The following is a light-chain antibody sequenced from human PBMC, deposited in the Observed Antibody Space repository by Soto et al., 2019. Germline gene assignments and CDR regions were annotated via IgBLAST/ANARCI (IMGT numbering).Light chain of an antibody. J-gene: IGLJ2*01. Sequence: QSVLTQPASVSGSPGQSVTISCTGTNSDIGPYNYVTWYQKHPGKAPKLIIYDVNNRPSGVSNLFSGSKSGNTASLTISGLQAEDEDDYCSSYTSTTTVIIFGGGTKLTVL. CDR1: NSDIGPYNY. V-gene: IGLV2-14*01. CDR2: DVN. CDR3: SSYTSTTTVII.